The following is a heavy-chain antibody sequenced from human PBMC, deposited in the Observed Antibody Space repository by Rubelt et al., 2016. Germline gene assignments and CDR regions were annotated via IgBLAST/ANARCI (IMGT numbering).Heavy chain of an antibody. V-gene: IGHV1-24*01. J-gene: IGHJ4*02. CDR2: FDPEDGET. CDR3: ATTGRSWD. Sequence: APGKGLEWMGGFDPEDGETTYAQKFQGRVTMTEDTSTDTAYMELSSLRPEDTAVYYCATTGRSWDWGQGTLVTVSS. D-gene: IGHD6-13*01.